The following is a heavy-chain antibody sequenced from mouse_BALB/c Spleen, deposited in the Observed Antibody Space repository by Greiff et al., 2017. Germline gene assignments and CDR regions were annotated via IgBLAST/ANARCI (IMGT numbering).Heavy chain of an antibody. CDR2: ISSGGST. CDR1: GFTFSSYA. D-gene: IGHD2-4*01. J-gene: IGHJ3*01. Sequence: EVKLMESGGGLVQPGGSRKLSCAASGFTFSSYAMSWVRQTPEKRLEWVASISSGGSTYYPDSVKGRFTISRDNARNILYLQMSSLRSEDTAMYYCARGDYYDYEAWFAYWGQGTLVTVSA. CDR3: ARGDYYDYEAWFAY. V-gene: IGHV5-6-5*01.